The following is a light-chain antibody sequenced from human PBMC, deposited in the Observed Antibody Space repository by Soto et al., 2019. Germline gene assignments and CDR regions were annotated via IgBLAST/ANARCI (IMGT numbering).Light chain of an antibody. CDR2: DVG. J-gene: IGLJ1*01. Sequence: QSVLTQPASVSGSPGQSIAISCTGTSSDIGGYNYVSWYQRHPGKAPKLILYDVGTRPSGVSDRFSGSKSGNTASLTISGLQAEDEADYYCSSDTPGSTLFGTGTKVTVL. V-gene: IGLV2-14*01. CDR1: SSDIGGYNY. CDR3: SSDTPGSTL.